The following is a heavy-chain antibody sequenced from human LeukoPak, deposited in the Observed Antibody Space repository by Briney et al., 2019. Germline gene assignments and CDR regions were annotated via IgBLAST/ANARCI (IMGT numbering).Heavy chain of an antibody. CDR1: GGSISSSNW. CDR2: IYHSGST. V-gene: IGHV4-4*02. Sequence: PSETLSLTCAVSGGSISSSNWWSWVRQPPGKGLEWIGEIYHSGSTNYNPSLKSRVTISVDKSENQFSLKLSSVTAADTAVYYCATRDSGYGGGDYWGQGTLVTVSS. D-gene: IGHD5-12*01. CDR3: ATRDSGYGGGDY. J-gene: IGHJ4*02.